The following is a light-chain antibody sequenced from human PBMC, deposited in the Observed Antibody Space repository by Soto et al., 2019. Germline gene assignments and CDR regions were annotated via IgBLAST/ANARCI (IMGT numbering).Light chain of an antibody. CDR1: QNISTW. V-gene: IGKV1-5*01. CDR2: DSS. Sequence: DMQITQSPCTLSAFVVDGVTITCRASQNISTWLACYQQRPGRAPRLLIYDSSSLESGVPSTFSGSGSGTEFSLTISHLRPDDFATYYCQHYHSFSITCGHGTRLEIK. CDR3: QHYHSFSIT. J-gene: IGKJ5*01.